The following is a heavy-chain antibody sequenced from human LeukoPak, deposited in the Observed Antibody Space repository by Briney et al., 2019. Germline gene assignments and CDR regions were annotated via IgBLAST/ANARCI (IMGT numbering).Heavy chain of an antibody. D-gene: IGHD1-26*01. CDR1: GYTLTELS. J-gene: IGHJ5*02. V-gene: IGHV1-24*01. Sequence: ASVKVSCKVSGYTLTELSMHWVRQAPGKGLEWMEGFDPEDGETIYAQKFQGRVTMTEDTSTDTAYMELSSLRSEDTAVYYCATGARSGSYYTDNWFDPWGQGTLVTVSS. CDR2: FDPEDGET. CDR3: ATGARSGSYYTDNWFDP.